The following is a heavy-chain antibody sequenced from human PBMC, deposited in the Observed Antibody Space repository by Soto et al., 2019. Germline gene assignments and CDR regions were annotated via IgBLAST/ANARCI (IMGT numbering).Heavy chain of an antibody. Sequence: QVQLVQSGAEMKKPGSSVTVSCKVFGGTFISYSFSWVRQAPGQGPEWMGGIIPIFGTPNYAQKFQGRVTITADGSTSTAYMELSSLRSGDPDVYSGAGGVWRGYSEYYYGMDVWGQGTTVTVSS. D-gene: IGHD3-3*01. J-gene: IGHJ6*02. CDR2: IIPIFGTP. CDR3: AGGVWRGYSEYYYGMDV. V-gene: IGHV1-69*01. CDR1: GGTFISYS.